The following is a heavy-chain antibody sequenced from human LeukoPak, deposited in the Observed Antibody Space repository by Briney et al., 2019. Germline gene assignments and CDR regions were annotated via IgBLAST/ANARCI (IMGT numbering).Heavy chain of an antibody. CDR3: ARGVEDDVY. V-gene: IGHV4-38-2*01. CDR1: GYSISSGYY. J-gene: IGHJ4*02. Sequence: SELLFLTCAVSGYSISSGYYWVWNLQPPGMGLVWIRTTTRSGSTYYNPSLRSRVTISVDTSKNQFSLKVNSVTATDTAVYFCARGVEDDVYWGQGTLVIVSS. CDR2: TTRSGST. D-gene: IGHD1-1*01.